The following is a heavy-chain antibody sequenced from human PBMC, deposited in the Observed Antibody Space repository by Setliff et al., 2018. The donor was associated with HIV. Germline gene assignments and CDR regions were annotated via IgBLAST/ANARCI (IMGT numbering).Heavy chain of an antibody. Sequence: SETLSLTCTVPGGSISSGDYYWSWIRQHPRKGLEWIGYIYYTGSTYYNPSLKSRVTISVDTSKNQFSLKLSSVTAADTAVYYCARAPFYYGSGSYQTFDYWGQGTLVTVSS. J-gene: IGHJ4*02. CDR1: GGSISSGDYY. D-gene: IGHD3-10*01. CDR2: IYYTGST. CDR3: ARAPFYYGSGSYQTFDY. V-gene: IGHV4-31*03.